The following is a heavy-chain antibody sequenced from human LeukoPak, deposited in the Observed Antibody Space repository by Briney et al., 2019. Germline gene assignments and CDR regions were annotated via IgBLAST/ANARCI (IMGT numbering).Heavy chain of an antibody. V-gene: IGHV4-39*07. CDR3: AREGMYNWNDGGWFDP. Sequence: PSETLSLTCTVSGGSISSSSYYWGWIRQPPGKGLEWIGSIYYSGSTYYNPSLKSRVTISVDTSKNQFSLKLSSVTAADTAVYYCAREGMYNWNDGGWFDPWGQGTLVTVSS. CDR2: IYYSGST. D-gene: IGHD1-20*01. CDR1: GGSISSSSYY. J-gene: IGHJ5*02.